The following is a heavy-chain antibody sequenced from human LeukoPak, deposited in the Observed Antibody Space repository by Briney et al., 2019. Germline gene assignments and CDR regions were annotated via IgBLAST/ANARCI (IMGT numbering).Heavy chain of an antibody. Sequence: GGSLRLSCAASGFTFSSYAMSWVRQAPGKGLEWVSTVSGGGGTTYYADSVKGRFTISRDNSKNSLYLQMNSLRAEDTAVYYCASSRGSWPDYFDYWGQGTLVTVSS. V-gene: IGHV3-23*01. CDR2: VSGGGGTT. CDR3: ASSRGSWPDYFDY. J-gene: IGHJ4*02. CDR1: GFTFSSYA. D-gene: IGHD6-13*01.